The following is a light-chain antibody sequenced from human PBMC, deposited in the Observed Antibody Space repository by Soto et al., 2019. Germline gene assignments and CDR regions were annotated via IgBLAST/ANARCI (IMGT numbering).Light chain of an antibody. J-gene: IGLJ1*01. V-gene: IGLV2-14*01. Sequence: QSALTQPASVSVSPGQSITISCTGNSSDIGGYKYVSWYQQHPGKAPKLMIYEVSNRPSGVSSRFSGSKSGNTASLTISGLQAEDEADYYCSSYRSGRPYVFGTGTKLTVL. CDR2: EVS. CDR1: SSDIGGYKY. CDR3: SSYRSGRPYV.